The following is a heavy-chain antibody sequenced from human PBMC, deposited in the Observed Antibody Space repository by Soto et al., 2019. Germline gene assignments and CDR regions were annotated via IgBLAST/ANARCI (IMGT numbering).Heavy chain of an antibody. CDR2: IKSKTDGGTT. Sequence: PGGSLRLSCAASGFTLSNAWMSWVRQAPGKGLEWVGRIKSKTDGGTTDYAAPVKGRFTISRDDSKNTLYLQMNSLKTEDTAVYYCTTDMPPTIVVGPYYFDYWGQGTLVTVSS. D-gene: IGHD3-22*01. V-gene: IGHV3-15*01. CDR3: TTDMPPTIVVGPYYFDY. J-gene: IGHJ4*02. CDR1: GFTLSNAW.